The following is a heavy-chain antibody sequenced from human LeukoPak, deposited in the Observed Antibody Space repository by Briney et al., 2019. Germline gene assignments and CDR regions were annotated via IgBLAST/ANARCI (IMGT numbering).Heavy chain of an antibody. J-gene: IGHJ6*02. D-gene: IGHD2-2*01. CDR2: IYYSGST. CDR1: GGSISSYY. Sequence: SETLSLTCTVSGGSISSYYWSWNRQPPGKGLEWIGYIYYSGSTYYNPSLKSRVTISVDTSKNQFSLKLSSVTAADTAVYYCARGVVVVPAVYYYGMDVWGQGTTVTVSS. CDR3: ARGVVVVPAVYYYGMDV. V-gene: IGHV4-59*08.